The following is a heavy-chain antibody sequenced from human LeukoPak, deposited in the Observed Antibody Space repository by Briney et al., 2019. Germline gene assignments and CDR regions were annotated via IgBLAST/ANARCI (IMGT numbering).Heavy chain of an antibody. CDR1: GGSISSHY. Sequence: SETLSLTCAVSGGSISSHYWSWLRQPPGEGLEWIAYIHYTGRTNYNPSLKGRVTISVDTSNSQFSLNLNSVTAADMAVYYCARGAGWYDYWGQGTLVTVSS. CDR2: IHYTGRT. J-gene: IGHJ4*02. CDR3: ARGAGWYDY. V-gene: IGHV4-59*11. D-gene: IGHD6-19*01.